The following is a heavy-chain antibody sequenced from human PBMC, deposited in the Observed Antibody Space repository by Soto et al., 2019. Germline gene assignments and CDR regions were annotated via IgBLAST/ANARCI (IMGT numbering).Heavy chain of an antibody. D-gene: IGHD3-10*01. Sequence: PGESLKISCKGSGYSFTSYWIGWVRQMPGKGLEWMGIIYPGDSDTRYSPSFQGQVTISADKSISTAYLQWSSLKASDTAMYYCARHLGRSFGAGVYYYGMDVWGQGTTVTVSS. J-gene: IGHJ6*02. CDR1: GYSFTSYW. CDR3: ARHLGRSFGAGVYYYGMDV. CDR2: IYPGDSDT. V-gene: IGHV5-51*01.